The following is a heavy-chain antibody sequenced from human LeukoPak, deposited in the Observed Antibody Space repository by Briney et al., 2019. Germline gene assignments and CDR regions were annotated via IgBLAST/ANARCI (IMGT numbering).Heavy chain of an antibody. CDR3: AKDRRYSGSPGFFDS. V-gene: IGHV3-23*01. J-gene: IGHJ4*02. Sequence: AISGSASATYYADSVKGRFTISRDNSKNTLYLQMNSLRADDTAMYYCAKDRRYSGSPGFFDSWGQGMLVTVAS. CDR2: ISGSASAT. D-gene: IGHD1-26*01.